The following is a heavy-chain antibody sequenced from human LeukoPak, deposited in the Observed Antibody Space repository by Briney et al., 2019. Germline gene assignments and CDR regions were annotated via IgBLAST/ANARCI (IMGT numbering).Heavy chain of an antibody. J-gene: IGHJ3*02. Sequence: SETLSLTCTVSGGSISSSSYYWGWIRQPLGKGLEWIGSIYYSGSTYYNPSLKSRVTISVDTSKNQFSLKLSSVTAADTAVYYCARDRTGEGPYYDFWSGYYRPQNDAFDIWGQGTMVTVSS. CDR3: ARDRTGEGPYYDFWSGYYRPQNDAFDI. CDR1: GGSISSSSYY. D-gene: IGHD3-3*01. V-gene: IGHV4-39*07. CDR2: IYYSGST.